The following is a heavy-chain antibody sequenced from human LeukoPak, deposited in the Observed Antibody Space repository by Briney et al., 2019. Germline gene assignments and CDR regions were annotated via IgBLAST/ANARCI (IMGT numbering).Heavy chain of an antibody. D-gene: IGHD2-21*02. V-gene: IGHV4-4*09. CDR1: GGSISSYY. J-gene: IGHJ4*02. CDR2: IYTSGST. CDR3: ARGKPAYCGGDCLYDY. Sequence: SETLSLTCTVSGGSISSYYWSWIRQPPGKGLEWIGYIYTSGSTNYNPSLKSRVTISVDTSKNQFSLKLSSVTAADTAVYYCARGKPAYCGGDCLYDYWGQGTLVTVSS.